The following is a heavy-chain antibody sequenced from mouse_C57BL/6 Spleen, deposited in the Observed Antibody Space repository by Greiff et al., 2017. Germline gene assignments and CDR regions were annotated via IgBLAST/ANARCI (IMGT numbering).Heavy chain of an antibody. V-gene: IGHV1-42*01. CDR2: INPSTGGT. CDR1: GYSFTGYY. CDR3: AGSGYGSSYYYYAMDY. Sequence: VQLQQPGPELVKPGASVKISCKASGYSFTGYYMNWVKQSPEKSLEWIGEINPSTGGTTYNQKFKAKATLTVDKSSSTAYMQLKSLTSEDSAVYYCAGSGYGSSYYYYAMDYRGQGTSVTVAS. D-gene: IGHD1-1*01. J-gene: IGHJ4*01.